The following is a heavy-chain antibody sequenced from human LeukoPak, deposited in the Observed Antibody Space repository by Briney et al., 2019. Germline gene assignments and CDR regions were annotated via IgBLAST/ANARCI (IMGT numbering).Heavy chain of an antibody. V-gene: IGHV1-2*05. J-gene: IGHJ6*03. CDR3: ARDSGYDSRNYYYYYMHV. D-gene: IGHD5-12*01. Sequence: ASVKVSCKTSGYTFTGYFMHWVRQAPGQGLEWMGRINPNSGGTNYAQKFQGRVTMTRDTSISTAYMELSRLRSDDTGVYYCARDSGYDSRNYYYYYMHVWGKGTTGTVSS. CDR1: GYTFTGYF. CDR2: INPNSGGT.